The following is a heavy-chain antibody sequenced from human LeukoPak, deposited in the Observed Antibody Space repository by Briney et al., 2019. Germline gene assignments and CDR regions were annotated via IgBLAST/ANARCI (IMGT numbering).Heavy chain of an antibody. D-gene: IGHD3-9*01. CDR3: ARVGPADYDILTGYYSLEFDP. CDR2: ISAYNGNT. J-gene: IGHJ5*02. V-gene: IGHV1-18*01. Sequence: GASVQVSCKASGYTFTSYGISWVRQAPGQGLEWMGWISAYNGNTNYAQKLQGRVTMTTDTSTSTAYMELRSLRSDDTAVYYCARVGPADYDILTGYYSLEFDPWGQGTRVTVSS. CDR1: GYTFTSYG.